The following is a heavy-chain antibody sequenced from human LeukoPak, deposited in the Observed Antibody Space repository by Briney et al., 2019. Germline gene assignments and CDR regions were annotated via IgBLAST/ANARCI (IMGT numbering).Heavy chain of an antibody. D-gene: IGHD3-16*02. Sequence: GGSLRLSCAASGFTFDDYAMYWVRQAPGKGLEWVSLISGDGGSTYYADFVKGGFTFSRDNSKNSLYLQMNSVRTEDTAFYYCAKESYGSRGYFDYWGQGTLVTVSS. CDR2: ISGDGGST. CDR3: AKESYGSRGYFDY. J-gene: IGHJ4*02. CDR1: GFTFDDYA. V-gene: IGHV3-43*02.